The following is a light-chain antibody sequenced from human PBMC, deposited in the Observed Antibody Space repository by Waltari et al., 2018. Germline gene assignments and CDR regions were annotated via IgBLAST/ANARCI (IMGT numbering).Light chain of an antibody. Sequence: SCRTSQEVSRALAWYQQKPGQAPRLLIYGASTRATGIPDRFSGSGSGTDFSLTISRLEPDDFAVYYCQHYLRLPVTFGQGTTVEI. J-gene: IGKJ1*01. CDR2: GAS. V-gene: IGKV3-20*01. CDR3: QHYLRLPVT. CDR1: QEVSRA.